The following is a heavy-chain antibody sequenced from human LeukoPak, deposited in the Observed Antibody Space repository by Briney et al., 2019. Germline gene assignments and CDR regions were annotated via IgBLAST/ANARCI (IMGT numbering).Heavy chain of an antibody. J-gene: IGHJ4*02. CDR1: GFTFSSYW. D-gene: IGHD4-23*01. CDR2: IASDGSST. V-gene: IGHV3-74*01. Sequence: GGSLRPSCAASGFTFSSYWKNWVRQAPGKGLVWVSRIASDGSSTTYADSVKGRFSISRDNAKNTLYLQMNSLRVEDTAVYYCARGRPHGNDYWGQGTLVTVSS. CDR3: ARGRPHGNDY.